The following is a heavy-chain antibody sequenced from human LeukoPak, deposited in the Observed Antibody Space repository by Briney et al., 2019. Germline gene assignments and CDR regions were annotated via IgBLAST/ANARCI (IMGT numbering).Heavy chain of an antibody. J-gene: IGHJ4*02. CDR3: ARGWQYYDNSGYYFDY. Sequence: GGSLRLSCAASGFTFTNYAMSWVRQAPGKGLEWVANTNQDGSEKYYVDSVKGRFTISRDNAKNSLYLQMNSLRAEDTAVYYCARGWQYYDNSGYYFDYWGQGTLVTVSS. V-gene: IGHV3-7*01. CDR2: TNQDGSEK. CDR1: GFTFTNYA. D-gene: IGHD3-22*01.